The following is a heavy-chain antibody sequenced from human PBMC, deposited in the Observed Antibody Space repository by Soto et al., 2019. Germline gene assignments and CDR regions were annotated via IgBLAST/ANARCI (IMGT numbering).Heavy chain of an antibody. CDR2: IKQDGSEK. CDR1: GFTFSNNW. J-gene: IGHJ4*02. V-gene: IGHV3-7*05. D-gene: IGHD6-19*01. CDR3: ARDVGSGWFDF. Sequence: GGSLRLSCAASGFTFSNNWMSWVRQAPGKGLAWVANIKQDGSEKEYVDSVKGRFTISRDNFNNSLFLQMNSLRADDTAVYYCARDVGSGWFDFWGQGTLVTVSS.